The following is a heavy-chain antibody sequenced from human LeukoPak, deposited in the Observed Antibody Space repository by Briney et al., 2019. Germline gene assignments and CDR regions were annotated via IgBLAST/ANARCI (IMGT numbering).Heavy chain of an antibody. CDR2: IYYSGST. CDR1: GGSIRSSSYY. J-gene: IGHJ5*02. CDR3: ARGYSGSYYGTWFDP. V-gene: IGHV4-39*01. Sequence: SETLSLTCTVSGGSIRSSSYYWGWIRQPPGKGLEGIGSIYYSGSTYYNPSLKSRVTISVDTSKNQFSLKLSSVTAADTAVYYCARGYSGSYYGTWFDPWGQGTLVTVSS. D-gene: IGHD1-26*01.